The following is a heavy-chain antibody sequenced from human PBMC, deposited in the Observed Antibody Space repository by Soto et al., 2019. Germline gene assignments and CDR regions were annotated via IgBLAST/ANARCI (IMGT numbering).Heavy chain of an antibody. CDR3: ARATLFCSSTSCLWGGYYYYGMDV. V-gene: IGHV4-30-4*01. CDR2: IYYSGST. Sequence: SETLSLTCTVSGGSISSGDYYWSWIRQPPGKGLEWIGYIYYSGSTYYNPSLKSRVTISVGTSKNQFSLKLSSVTAADTAVYYCARATLFCSSTSCLWGGYYYYGMDVWGQGTTVTVSS. CDR1: GGSISSGDYY. D-gene: IGHD2-2*01. J-gene: IGHJ6*02.